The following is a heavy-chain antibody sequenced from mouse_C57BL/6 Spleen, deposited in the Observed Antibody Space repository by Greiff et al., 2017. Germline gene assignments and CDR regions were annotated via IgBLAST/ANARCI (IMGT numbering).Heavy chain of an antibody. J-gene: IGHJ1*03. CDR1: GYTFTSYW. V-gene: IGHV1-50*01. D-gene: IGHD1-1*01. CDR3: ARRWVGYYGSSYRYFDV. Sequence: QVQLQQPGAELVKPGASVKLSCKASGYTFTSYWMQWVKQRPGQGLEWIGEIDPSDSYTNYNQKFKGKATLTVDTSSSTASMQLSSLTSEDSAVYYCARRWVGYYGSSYRYFDVWGTGTTVTVSS. CDR2: IDPSDSYT.